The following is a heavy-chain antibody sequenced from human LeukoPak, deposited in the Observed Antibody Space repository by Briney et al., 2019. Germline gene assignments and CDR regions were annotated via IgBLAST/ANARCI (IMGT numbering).Heavy chain of an antibody. CDR1: GVTVGSYW. CDR3: TRVSTGTSGGWEY. Sequence: GGSLRLFCAASGVTVGSYWIHWGPQAPGKGLVRGSRSNGDGPNRNYADSVRGRFAISRDNAKNTVYLQMNSLGGEDTAVYYCTRVSTGTSGGWEYWGQGTLVTVSS. CDR2: SNGDGPNR. J-gene: IGHJ4*02. V-gene: IGHV3-74*01. D-gene: IGHD1-1*01.